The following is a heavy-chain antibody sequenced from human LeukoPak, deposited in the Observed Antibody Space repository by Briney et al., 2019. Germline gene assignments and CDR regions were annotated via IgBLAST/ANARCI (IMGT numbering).Heavy chain of an antibody. CDR1: GGTLSSYA. V-gene: IGHV1-69*13. D-gene: IGHD6-19*01. CDR3: ARPAVAGTYYFDY. J-gene: IGHJ4*02. CDR2: IIPIFGTA. Sequence: GASVKVSCKASGGTLSSYAISWVRQAPGQGLEWMGGIIPIFGTANYAQKFQGRVTITADESTSTAYMELSSLRSEDTAVYYCARPAVAGTYYFDYWGQGTLVTVSS.